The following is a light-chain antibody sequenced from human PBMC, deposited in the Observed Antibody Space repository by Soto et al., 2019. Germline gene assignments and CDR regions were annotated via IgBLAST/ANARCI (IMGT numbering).Light chain of an antibody. CDR3: QEYNSYSGCT. CDR2: DAS. V-gene: IGKV1-5*01. Sequence: DIQMTQSPSTLSASVGDRVTITCRASQSISSWLAWYQLKPGRDPKLLIYDASSLESGVPSRFSGSGSGTEFTLTISSLQPDDFATYYCQEYNSYSGCTFGPGTKVDIK. J-gene: IGKJ3*01. CDR1: QSISSW.